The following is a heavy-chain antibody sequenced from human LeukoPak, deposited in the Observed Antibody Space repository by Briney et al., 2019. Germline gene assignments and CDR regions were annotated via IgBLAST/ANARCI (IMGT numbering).Heavy chain of an antibody. Sequence: PSETPPLTCAVSGGSISSGGYSWSWIRQLPGKGLEWIGYIYYSGSTYYNPSLKSRVTVSVDRSKNQFSLKLSSVTAADTAVYYCARGVQYVVSQHGNWFDPWGQGTLVTVSS. CDR2: IYYSGST. J-gene: IGHJ5*02. CDR3: ARGVQYVVSQHGNWFDP. V-gene: IGHV4-30-2*01. D-gene: IGHD1-1*01. CDR1: GGSISSGGYS.